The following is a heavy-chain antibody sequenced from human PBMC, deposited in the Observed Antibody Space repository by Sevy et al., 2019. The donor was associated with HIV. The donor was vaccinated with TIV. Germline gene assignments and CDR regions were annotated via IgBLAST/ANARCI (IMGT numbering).Heavy chain of an antibody. CDR1: GDSISSYY. V-gene: IGHV4-59*01. CDR3: ARAIAAPRGMDV. CDR2: IYYSGIT. Sequence: SETLSLTCTVSGDSISSYYWSWIRQPPGKGLEWIGYIYYSGITDYNPSLKSRVTISVDTSKNQFSLKLNSVTAADTAVYYCARAIAAPRGMDVWDQGTTVTVSS. D-gene: IGHD6-13*01. J-gene: IGHJ6*02.